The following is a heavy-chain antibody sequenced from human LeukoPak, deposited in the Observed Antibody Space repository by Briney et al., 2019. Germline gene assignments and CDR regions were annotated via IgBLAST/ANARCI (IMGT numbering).Heavy chain of an antibody. CDR3: ASLPDYGDYPSDY. CDR1: GYTFTTYG. CDR2: INTNTGNP. J-gene: IGHJ4*02. D-gene: IGHD4-17*01. V-gene: IGHV7-4-1*02. Sequence: SVKVSCKASGYTFTTYGINWVRQAPGQGLEWMGWINTNTGNPTYAQGFTGRFVFSLDTSVSTAYLQISSLKAEDTAVYYCASLPDYGDYPSDYWGQGTLVTVSS.